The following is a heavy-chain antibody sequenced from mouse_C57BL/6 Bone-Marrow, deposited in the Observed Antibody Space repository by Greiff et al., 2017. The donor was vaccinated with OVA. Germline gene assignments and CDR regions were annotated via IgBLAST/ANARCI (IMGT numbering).Heavy chain of an antibody. CDR3: TRGYYFDY. J-gene: IGHJ2*01. CDR2: IDPTNDYT. V-gene: IGHV1-4*01. Sequence: QVQLKQSGAELARPGASVKMSCKASGYTFTSYTIHWVKQRPGQGLEWIGYIDPTNDYTNYNQKFKGKATLTAGKSSSTAYMQLSSLTSEDSAVYYCTRGYYFDYGGQGTTLTVSS. CDR1: GYTFTSYT.